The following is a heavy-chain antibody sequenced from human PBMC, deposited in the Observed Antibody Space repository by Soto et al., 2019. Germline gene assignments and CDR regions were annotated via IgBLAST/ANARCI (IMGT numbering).Heavy chain of an antibody. CDR2: ISSSRSPI. CDR1: GFTFSSYS. V-gene: IGHV3-48*01. J-gene: IGHJ5*01. D-gene: IGHD2-2*01. Sequence: EVQLVESGGGLVQPGGSLRLSCAASGFTFSSYSMNWVRQAPGKGLEWVSYISSSRSPIDYADSSMGRFTISRDNAKISLYLQLNSLTAEDTAVYYCARDCPGSSTTCYGNEWFDSWGQGTLVTVSS. CDR3: ARDCPGSSTTCYGNEWFDS.